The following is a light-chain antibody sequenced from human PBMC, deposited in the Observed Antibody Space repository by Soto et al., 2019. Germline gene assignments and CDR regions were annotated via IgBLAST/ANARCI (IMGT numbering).Light chain of an antibody. CDR3: QQYYSTPLT. J-gene: IGKJ4*01. CDR1: QSVLYSSNNENY. Sequence: DIVMTQSPDSLAVSLGERATINCKSSQSVLYSSNNENYLAWYQQKPGQPPKLLIYWASTRESGVPDRFSGSGSGTDFTLTISNLQAEDVAVYYCQQYYSTPLTFGGGTKVEIK. V-gene: IGKV4-1*01. CDR2: WAS.